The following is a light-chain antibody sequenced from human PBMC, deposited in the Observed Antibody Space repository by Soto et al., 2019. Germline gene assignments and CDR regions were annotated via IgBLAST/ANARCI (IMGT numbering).Light chain of an antibody. CDR3: SSYTSSSTFYV. CDR2: EVS. Sequence: QSLLTQPASVSGSPGQSITISCTGTSSDVGGYNYVSWYQQHPGKAPKLMIYEVSNRPSGVSNRFSGSKSGNTASLTISGLQAEDEADYYRSSYTSSSTFYVFGTGTKV. J-gene: IGLJ1*01. V-gene: IGLV2-14*01. CDR1: SSDVGGYNY.